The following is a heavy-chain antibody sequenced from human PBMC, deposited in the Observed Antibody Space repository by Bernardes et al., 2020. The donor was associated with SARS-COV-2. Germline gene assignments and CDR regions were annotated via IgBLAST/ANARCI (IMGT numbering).Heavy chain of an antibody. Sequence: GSLRLSCAASGFTFSRYGMHWVRQAPGKGLEWVALISYDGTKEYYADSVKGRFTISRDDSKNTLYLQMNSLRAEDTAVYYCAKDWAASLSSGWYVPVDFWGQGTLVTVSS. CDR2: ISYDGTKE. J-gene: IGHJ4*02. D-gene: IGHD6-19*01. CDR1: GFTFSRYG. V-gene: IGHV3-30*18. CDR3: AKDWAASLSSGWYVPVDF.